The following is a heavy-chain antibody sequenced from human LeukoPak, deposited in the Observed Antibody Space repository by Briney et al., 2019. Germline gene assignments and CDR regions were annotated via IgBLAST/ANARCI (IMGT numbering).Heavy chain of an antibody. D-gene: IGHD3-3*01. J-gene: IGHJ4*02. CDR1: GGSISSHY. V-gene: IGHV4-59*11. CDR3: ARGRGYDFWIGSIPLDY. CDR2: IYYSGST. Sequence: SETLSLTCTVSGGSISSHYWSWIRQPPGKGLEWIGYIYYSGSTNYNPSLKSRVTISVDTSKNQFSLKLSSVTAADTAVYYCARGRGYDFWIGSIPLDYWGRGTLVTVSS.